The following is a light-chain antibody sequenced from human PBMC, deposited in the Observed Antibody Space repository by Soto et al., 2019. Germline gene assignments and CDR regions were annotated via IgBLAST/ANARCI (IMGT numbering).Light chain of an antibody. CDR2: DAS. CDR1: QSVSTF. V-gene: IGKV3-11*01. Sequence: EILLTQSPVTLSLSPGERAIHSCRASQSVSTFFAWYQQKPGQAPRLLIYDASKRATGIPARFSGSGSGTDFTLTISSLEPEDFAVYYCQHRFNWPLTFGGGTTVELK. J-gene: IGKJ4*01. CDR3: QHRFNWPLT.